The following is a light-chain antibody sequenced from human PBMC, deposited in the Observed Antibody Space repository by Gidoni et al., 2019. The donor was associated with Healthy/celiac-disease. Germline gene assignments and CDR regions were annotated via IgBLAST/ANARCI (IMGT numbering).Light chain of an antibody. CDR2: NTN. CDR1: SCSFLTSYY. J-gene: IGLJ3*02. CDR3: VQYRGSGISV. V-gene: IGLV8-61*01. Sequence: QTVVTQEPSFPVSPEGTVTPTCGLSSCSFLTSYYPSWYQQTPGRAPRTHIYNTNTRSTSVPARFSGSVLANKAALTIAGAEEDDESDYYCVQYRGSGISVFGGGTKLTVL.